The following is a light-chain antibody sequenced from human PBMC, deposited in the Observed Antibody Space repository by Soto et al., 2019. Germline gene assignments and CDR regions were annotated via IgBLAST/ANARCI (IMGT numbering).Light chain of an antibody. CDR3: LLYYGDVQSVV. CDR2: STN. Sequence: QAVVTQEPSLTVSPGGTVTLTCASSTGAVTSGYYPNWFQQKPGQAPRALIYSTNNKYSWTPARFSGSLLGGKAALTLSGVQPEDEAEYYCLLYYGDVQSVVFGGGTKLTV. V-gene: IGLV7-43*01. CDR1: TGAVTSGYY. J-gene: IGLJ2*01.